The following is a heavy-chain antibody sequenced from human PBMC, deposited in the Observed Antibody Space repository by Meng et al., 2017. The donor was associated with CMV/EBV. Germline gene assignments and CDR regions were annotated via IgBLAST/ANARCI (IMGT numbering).Heavy chain of an antibody. J-gene: IGHJ4*02. CDR2: INHSGST. D-gene: IGHD2-15*01. V-gene: IGHV4-34*01. CDR1: GGSFSGYY. CDR3: ASSLTYPDY. Sequence: QVPLQQVGAGLLKPSETLSLTCAVYGGSFSGYYWSWIRQPPGKGLEWIGEINHSGSTNYNPSLKSRVTISVDTSKNQFSLKLSSVTAADTAVYYCASSLTYPDYWGQGTLVTVSS.